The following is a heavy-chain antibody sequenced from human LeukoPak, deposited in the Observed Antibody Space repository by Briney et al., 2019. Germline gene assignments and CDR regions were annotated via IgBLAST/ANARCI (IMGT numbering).Heavy chain of an antibody. CDR3: ASLSEYCSSGSCYLGWFDP. J-gene: IGHJ5*02. Sequence: SETLSLTCTVSGGSISSYYWSWIRQPAGKGLEWIGRIYTSGSTNYNPSLKSRVTISVDTSKNQFSLKLSSVTAADTAVYYCASLSEYCSSGSCYLGWFDPWGQGTLVTVSS. V-gene: IGHV4-4*07. CDR2: IYTSGST. CDR1: GGSISSYY. D-gene: IGHD2-15*01.